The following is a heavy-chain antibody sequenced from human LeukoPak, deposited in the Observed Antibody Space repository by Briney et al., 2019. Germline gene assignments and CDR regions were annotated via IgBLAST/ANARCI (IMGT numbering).Heavy chain of an antibody. CDR1: GFTLNMYS. CDR2: ISSSGGST. CDR3: AKRYYYDNSGLWDS. J-gene: IGHJ4*02. D-gene: IGHD3-22*01. Sequence: PGGSLRLSCAASGFTLNMYSMNWVRQAPGKGLEWVSAISSSGGSTYYAGSVKGRFTISRDNSKNTLYLQMNSLRAEDTAVYYCAKRYYYDNSGLWDSWGQGTLVRVSS. V-gene: IGHV3-23*01.